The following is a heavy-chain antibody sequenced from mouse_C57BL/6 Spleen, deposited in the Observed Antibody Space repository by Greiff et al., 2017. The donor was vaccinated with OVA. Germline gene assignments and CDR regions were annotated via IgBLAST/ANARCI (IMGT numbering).Heavy chain of an antibody. Sequence: VQLQQSGPELVKPGASVKISCKASGYAFSSSWMNWVKQRPGKGLEWIGRIYPGDGDTNYNGKFKGKATLTADKSSSTAYMQLSSLTSEDSAVYFCARENGYDVLAYWGQGTLVTVSA. CDR2: IYPGDGDT. J-gene: IGHJ3*01. CDR3: ARENGYDVLAY. D-gene: IGHD2-2*01. V-gene: IGHV1-82*01. CDR1: GYAFSSSW.